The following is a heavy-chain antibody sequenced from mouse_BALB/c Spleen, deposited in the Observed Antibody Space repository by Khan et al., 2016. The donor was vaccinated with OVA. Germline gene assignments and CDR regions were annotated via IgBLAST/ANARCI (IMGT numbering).Heavy chain of an antibody. V-gene: IGHV14-3*02. Sequence: VQLQQSGAELVKPGASVKLSCTASGFNIKDTYMHWVKQRPELGLEWIGRIDPANGNTKYDPKFQGKATITADTSSNTAYLQLSSLTSEDTAVYYGARRGSNWYFDVWGAGTTVTVSS. CDR2: IDPANGNT. CDR1: GFNIKDTY. CDR3: ARRGSNWYFDV. J-gene: IGHJ1*01.